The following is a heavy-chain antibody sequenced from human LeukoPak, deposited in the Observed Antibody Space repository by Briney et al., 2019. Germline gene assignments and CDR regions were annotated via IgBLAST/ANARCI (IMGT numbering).Heavy chain of an antibody. D-gene: IGHD3-10*01. CDR1: GFTFSNVW. J-gene: IGHJ2*01. V-gene: IGHV3-15*01. CDR2: IKSIANGGTT. Sequence: TGGSLRLSCAASGFTFSNVWMTWVRQAPGKGLEWVGRIKSIANGGTTDYAAPVRGRFTISRDDSKNTLYLQMNSLRAEDTAVYYCASPNYYGSGPSDLWGRGTLVTVSS. CDR3: ASPNYYGSGPSDL.